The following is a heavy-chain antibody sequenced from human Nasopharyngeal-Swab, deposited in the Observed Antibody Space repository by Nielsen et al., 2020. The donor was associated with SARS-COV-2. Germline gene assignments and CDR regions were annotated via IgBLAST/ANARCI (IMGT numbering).Heavy chain of an antibody. V-gene: IGHV5-51*01. Sequence: KVSCKGSGYSFTSYWIGWVRQMPGKGLEWMGIIYPGDSDTRYITSFQGQVTISADKSISTAYLQWSSLKASNTAMYYCARLPEQLVKPVDYWGQENLVTVSS. CDR1: GYSFTSYW. CDR3: ARLPEQLVKPVDY. D-gene: IGHD6-6*01. J-gene: IGHJ4*02. CDR2: IYPGDSDT.